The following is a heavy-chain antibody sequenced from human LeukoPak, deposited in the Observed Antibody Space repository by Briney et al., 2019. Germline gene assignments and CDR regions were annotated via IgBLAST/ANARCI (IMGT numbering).Heavy chain of an antibody. D-gene: IGHD3-22*01. CDR2: IYYSGST. CDR3: ARDRLYYYDSSGYYGRYYYGMDV. V-gene: IGHV4-30-4*01. Sequence: SETLSLTCTVSGGSISSGDYSWSWIRQPPGKGLEWIGYIYYSGSTYYNPSLKSRVTISVDTSKNQFSLKLSSVTAADTAVYYCARDRLYYYDSSGYYGRYYYGMDVWGQGTTVTVSS. CDR1: GGSISSGDYS. J-gene: IGHJ6*02.